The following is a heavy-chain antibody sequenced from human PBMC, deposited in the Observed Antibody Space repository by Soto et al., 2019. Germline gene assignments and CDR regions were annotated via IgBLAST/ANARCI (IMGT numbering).Heavy chain of an antibody. D-gene: IGHD3-3*01. CDR3: AKPAFDDTYYDFWSGRPFDY. V-gene: IGHV3-23*01. CDR1: GFTFSSYA. Sequence: GGSLRLSCAASGFTFSSYAMSWVRQAPGKGLEWVSAISGSGGSTYYADSVKGRFTISRDNSKNTLYLQMNSLRAEDTAVYYCAKPAFDDTYYDFWSGRPFDYWGQGTLVTVSS. CDR2: ISGSGGST. J-gene: IGHJ4*02.